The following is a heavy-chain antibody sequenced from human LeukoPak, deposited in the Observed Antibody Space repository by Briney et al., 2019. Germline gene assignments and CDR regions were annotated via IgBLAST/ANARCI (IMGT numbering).Heavy chain of an antibody. J-gene: IGHJ3*02. Sequence: GGSLRLSCAASGFTFSDYYMSWIRQAPGKGLEWVSYISSSGSTIYYADSVKGRFTISRDNAKNSLYLQMNSLRAEDTAVYYCARENVFWSPATNAFDIWGQGTMVTVSS. V-gene: IGHV3-11*01. CDR1: GFTFSDYY. CDR2: ISSSGSTI. D-gene: IGHD3-3*01. CDR3: ARENVFWSPATNAFDI.